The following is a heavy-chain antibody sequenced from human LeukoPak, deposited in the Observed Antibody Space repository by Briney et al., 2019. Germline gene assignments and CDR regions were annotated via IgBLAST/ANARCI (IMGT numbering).Heavy chain of an antibody. CDR1: GYTFTSYD. CDR2: MNPNSGNT. J-gene: IGHJ4*02. Sequence: GASVKVSCKASGYTFTSYDINWVRRATGQGLEWMGWMNPNSGNTGYAQKFQGRVTMTRNTSISTAYMELSSLRSEDTAVYYCARSRSYYYDSSGYSDYWGQGTLVTVSS. D-gene: IGHD3-22*01. CDR3: ARSRSYYYDSSGYSDY. V-gene: IGHV1-8*01.